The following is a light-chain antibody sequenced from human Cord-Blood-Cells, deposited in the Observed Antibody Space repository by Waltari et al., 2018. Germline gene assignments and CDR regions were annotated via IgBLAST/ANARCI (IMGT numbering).Light chain of an antibody. CDR2: WAS. CDR1: QSVLYSSNNKNY. CDR3: QQYYSTPYT. J-gene: IGKJ2*01. V-gene: IGKV4-1*01. Sequence: DIVMTQSPDSLAVSLGARATITSKSSQSVLYSSNNKNYLAWYQQKPGQPPKLLIYWASTRESGVPDRFSGSGSGTDFTLTISSLQAEDVAVYYCQQYYSTPYTFGQGTKLEIK.